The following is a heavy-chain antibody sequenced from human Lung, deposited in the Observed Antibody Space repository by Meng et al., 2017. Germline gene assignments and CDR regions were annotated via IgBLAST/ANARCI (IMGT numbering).Heavy chain of an antibody. J-gene: IGHJ4*02. V-gene: IGHV1-2*02. D-gene: IGHD1-1*01. CDR3: ARGNWYYFNY. CDR1: GYPFSVYY. CDR2: SNPNTGGT. Sequence: QVQLEQPGEDGKRPGASVKGSCRPSGYPFSVYYRHWVRQAPGQGLEWMGWSNPNTGGTDYAQKFQGRVTMTRDTSISTAYMELRGLRSDDTAVYYCARGNWYYFNYWGQGTLVTVSS.